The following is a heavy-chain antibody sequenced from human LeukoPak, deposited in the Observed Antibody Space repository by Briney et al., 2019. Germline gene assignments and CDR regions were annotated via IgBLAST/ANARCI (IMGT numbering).Heavy chain of an antibody. Sequence: GASVKVSCKASGYTFTSYINWVRQATGQGLEWMGWMNPNSGNTGYAQKFQGRVTMTRNTSISTAYMELSSLRSEDTAVHYCARGLPLLGGRIPFDYWGQGTLVTVSS. D-gene: IGHD3-16*01. CDR1: GYTFTSY. V-gene: IGHV1-8*01. J-gene: IGHJ4*02. CDR2: MNPNSGNT. CDR3: ARGLPLLGGRIPFDY.